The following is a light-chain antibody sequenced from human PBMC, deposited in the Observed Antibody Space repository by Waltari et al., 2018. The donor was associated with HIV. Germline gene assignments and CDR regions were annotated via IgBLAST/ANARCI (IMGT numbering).Light chain of an antibody. CDR3: QQYNNWPPAYT. Sequence: EMMMTQSPATLSVSPGDTATLSCRASQSVSPNLAWYQQKPGQAPRLLFYDASTRATGVPARFSGGGSETEFTLTITSLQSEDFAVYYCQQYNNWPPAYTFGQGTKLEIK. CDR2: DAS. J-gene: IGKJ2*01. V-gene: IGKV3-15*01. CDR1: QSVSPN.